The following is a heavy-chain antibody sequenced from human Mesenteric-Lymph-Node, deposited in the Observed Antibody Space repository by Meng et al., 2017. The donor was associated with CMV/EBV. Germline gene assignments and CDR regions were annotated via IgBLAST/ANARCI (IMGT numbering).Heavy chain of an antibody. J-gene: IGHJ4*02. V-gene: IGHV4-38-2*02. CDR2: IYHTGII. CDR3: ARVDSGWYWRY. CDR1: GFPISGGYY. D-gene: IGHD6-19*01. Sequence: GSLRLSCSVTGFPISGGYYWAWIRRPPGKGLEWIGSIYHTGIIYCNVSLRSRVTISVDTSENQFSLHLRSVTAADTAIYYCARVDSGWYWRYWGQGALVTVSS.